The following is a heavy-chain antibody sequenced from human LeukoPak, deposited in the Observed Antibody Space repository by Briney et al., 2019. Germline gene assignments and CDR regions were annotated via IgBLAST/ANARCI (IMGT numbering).Heavy chain of an antibody. V-gene: IGHV4-59*08. J-gene: IGHJ4*02. CDR3: ARHGTISSESYFDY. Sequence: SETLSLTCSVSGGSVSRYYWSWIRQSPGKGLEWIGYIHNSGRTNYNPSLKSRVTGFVDTSKNQVSLRLSSVTAADTAVYYCARHGTISSESYFDYWGQGALVTVSS. CDR2: IHNSGRT. D-gene: IGHD1-14*01. CDR1: GGSVSRYY.